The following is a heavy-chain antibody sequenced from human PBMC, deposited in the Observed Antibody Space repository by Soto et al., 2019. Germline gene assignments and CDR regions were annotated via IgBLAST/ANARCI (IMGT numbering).Heavy chain of an antibody. D-gene: IGHD3-10*01. Sequence: WGPVTPPGAASVSPSSRCGMTWVFQAPGKGLEWVAVISYDGSNKYYADSVKGRFTISRDNSKNTLYLQMNSLRAEDTAVYYCAGYYGSGSYSMDLYGMNLWGQGTTVP. CDR1: VSPSSRCG. CDR3: AGYYGSGSYSMDLYGMNL. CDR2: ISYDGSNK. J-gene: IGHJ6*02. V-gene: IGHV3-30*03.